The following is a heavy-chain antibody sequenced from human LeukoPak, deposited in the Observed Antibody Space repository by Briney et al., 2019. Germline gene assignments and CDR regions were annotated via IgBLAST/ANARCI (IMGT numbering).Heavy chain of an antibody. V-gene: IGHV4-34*01. CDR1: GGSFSGYY. J-gene: IGHJ5*02. D-gene: IGHD5-24*01. Sequence: SETLSLTCAVYGGSFSGYYWSWIRQPPGKGLEWTGEINHSGSTNYNPSLNSRVTISVDTSKNQFSLKLSSVTAADTAVYYCARASLNYLRGTWFDPWGQGTLVTVSS. CDR3: ARASLNYLRGTWFDP. CDR2: INHSGST.